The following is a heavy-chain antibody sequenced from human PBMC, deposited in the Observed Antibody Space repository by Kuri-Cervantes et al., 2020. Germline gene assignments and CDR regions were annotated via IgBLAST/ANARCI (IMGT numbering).Heavy chain of an antibody. CDR2: VSNSSSTI. V-gene: IGHV3-48*01. D-gene: IGHD3-10*01. J-gene: IGHJ4*02. CDR1: GFTFSSYS. CDR3: ARSKPFGESYFDN. Sequence: GESLKISCAASGFTFSSYSMNWVRQAPGKGLEWVSYVSNSSSTIYYADSVKGRFTISRDNAKNSLYLQMNSLRAEDTAVYYCARSKPFGESYFDNWGQGTLVTVSS.